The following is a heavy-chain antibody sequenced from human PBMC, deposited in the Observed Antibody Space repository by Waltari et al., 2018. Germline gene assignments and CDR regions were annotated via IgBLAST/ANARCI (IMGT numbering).Heavy chain of an antibody. Sequence: VQPGRSLRLSCTASGFTFADCAMSWFRQAPGKGLEWVGYIKSKDYGGTTDYAASMKGRFTISRDDSQSVAYLQMNSLKTEDTAMYYCTGRITMVRGVIRFDSWGQGTLVTVSS. V-gene: IGHV3-49*03. D-gene: IGHD3-10*01. J-gene: IGHJ4*02. CDR2: IKSKDYGGTT. CDR3: TGRITMVRGVIRFDS. CDR1: GFTFADCA.